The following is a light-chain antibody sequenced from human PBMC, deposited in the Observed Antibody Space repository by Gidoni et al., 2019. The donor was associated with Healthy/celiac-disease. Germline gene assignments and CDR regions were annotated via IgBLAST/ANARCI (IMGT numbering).Light chain of an antibody. CDR2: DVS. CDR1: SSDVGGYNY. Sequence: QSALTQPASVSRSPGQSIPISCTGTSSDVGGYNYVSWYQQHPGKAPKLMLYDVSKRPSGVSNRFSGSKSGNTASLTISGLQAEDEADYYCSSYTSSSRVFGGGTKLTVL. J-gene: IGLJ3*02. V-gene: IGLV2-14*01. CDR3: SSYTSSSRV.